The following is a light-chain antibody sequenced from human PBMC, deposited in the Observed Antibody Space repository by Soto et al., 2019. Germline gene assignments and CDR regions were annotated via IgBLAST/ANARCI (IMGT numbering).Light chain of an antibody. CDR2: DVS. J-gene: IGLJ2*01. Sequence: QSALTQPASVSGSPGQSITISCTGTSSDVGGYNYVSWYQQHPGKAPKLMIYDVSNRHSGVSNRFSGSKSGNTASLTISGLQAEDEADYYCSSYTSSSFVVFGGGTKLTVL. CDR1: SSDVGGYNY. CDR3: SSYTSSSFVV. V-gene: IGLV2-14*01.